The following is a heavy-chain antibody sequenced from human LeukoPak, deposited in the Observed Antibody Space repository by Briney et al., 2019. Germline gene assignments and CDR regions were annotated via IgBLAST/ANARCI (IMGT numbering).Heavy chain of an antibody. D-gene: IGHD5-18*01. CDR1: GGSFSGYY. J-gene: IGHJ6*03. CDR2: INHSGST. V-gene: IGHV4-34*01. CDR3: ARRIRGYSYGYYYYMDV. Sequence: SETLSLTCAVYGGSFSGYYWSWIRQPPGKGLEWIGEINHSGSTNYNPSLKSRVTISVDTSKNQFSLKLSSVTAADTAVYYCARRIRGYSYGYYYYMDVWGKGTTVTVSS.